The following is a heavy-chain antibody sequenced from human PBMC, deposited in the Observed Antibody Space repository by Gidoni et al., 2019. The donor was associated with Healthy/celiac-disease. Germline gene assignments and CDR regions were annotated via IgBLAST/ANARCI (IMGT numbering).Heavy chain of an antibody. CDR3: AKDTGITGTRGAFDI. CDR2: ISWNSGSI. V-gene: IGHV3-9*01. Sequence: EVQLVESGGGLVQPGRSLRLSCAASGFTFDDYAMHWVRQAPGKGLEWVSGISWNSGSIGYADSVKGRFTISRDNAKNSLYLQMNSLRAEDTALYYCAKDTGITGTRGAFDIWGQGTMVTVSS. D-gene: IGHD1-20*01. CDR1: GFTFDDYA. J-gene: IGHJ3*02.